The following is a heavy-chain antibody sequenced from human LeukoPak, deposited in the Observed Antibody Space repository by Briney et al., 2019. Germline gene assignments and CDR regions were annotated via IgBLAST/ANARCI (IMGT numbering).Heavy chain of an antibody. CDR2: IYSGGST. J-gene: IGHJ3*02. CDR3: ASGGSYLSAFDI. CDR1: GFTFSSNY. V-gene: IGHV3-53*01. Sequence: GGSLRLSCAASGFTFSSNYMSWVRQAPRKGLEGVSIIYSGGSTFYSDSVKGRFTISRDKSKKTLYLQMNSLRAEDTAVYYCASGGSYLSAFDIWGQGTMVTVSS. D-gene: IGHD1-26*01.